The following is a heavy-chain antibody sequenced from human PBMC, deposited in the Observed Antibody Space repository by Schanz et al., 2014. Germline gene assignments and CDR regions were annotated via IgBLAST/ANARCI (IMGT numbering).Heavy chain of an antibody. J-gene: IGHJ6*02. CDR3: ARAQGVIRLYYGVDV. V-gene: IGHV3-53*04. Sequence: EVQLVESGGGLVQPGGSLRLSCAASGFTASNSYIHWVRQAPGKGLEWVSTIYSSGSTYYADSVRGRFTISRDNSMNTVYLQMNSLRSDDAAVDYCARAQGVIRLYYGVDVWGQGTTVTVSS. D-gene: IGHD3-10*01. CDR1: GFTASNSY. CDR2: IYSSGST.